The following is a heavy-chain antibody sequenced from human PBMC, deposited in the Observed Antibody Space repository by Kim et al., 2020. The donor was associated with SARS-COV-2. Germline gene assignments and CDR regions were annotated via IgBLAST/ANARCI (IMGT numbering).Heavy chain of an antibody. J-gene: IGHJ6*02. CDR2: MNPNSGNT. CDR3: ARTGSYDSSGYYYRRYYYYYGMDV. Sequence: ASVKVSCKASGYTFTSYDINWVRQATGQGLEWMGWMNPNSGNTGYAQKFQGRVTMTRNTSISTAYMELSSLRSEDTAVYYCARTGSYDSSGYYYRRYYYYYGMDVWGQGTTVTVSS. D-gene: IGHD3-22*01. V-gene: IGHV1-8*01. CDR1: GYTFTSYD.